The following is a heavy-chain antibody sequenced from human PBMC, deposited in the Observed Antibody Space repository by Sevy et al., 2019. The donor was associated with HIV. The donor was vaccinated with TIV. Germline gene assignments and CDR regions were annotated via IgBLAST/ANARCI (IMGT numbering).Heavy chain of an antibody. V-gene: IGHV6-1*01. J-gene: IGHJ6*02. CDR1: GDSVSSSSAA. CDR2: TYYRSKWYS. Sequence: SQTLSLTCAISGDSVSSSSAAWNWFRQSPSRGLEWLGRTYYRSKWYSDYEVSVKGRVTINPDTSKNQFSLHLESVTPEDTAVYFCARGDELNSYYYGMDVWGQGTTVTVSS. CDR3: ARGDELNSYYYGMDV. D-gene: IGHD1-7*01.